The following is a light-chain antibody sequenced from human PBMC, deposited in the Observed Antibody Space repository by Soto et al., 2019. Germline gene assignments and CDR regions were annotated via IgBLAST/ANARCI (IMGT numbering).Light chain of an antibody. CDR3: FSFTTDWTHV. V-gene: IGLV2-14*01. Sequence: QSALTQPASVSGSPGQSITISCTGSSSDIGAYNYVSWFQQYPGKAPKLIISEVGNRPSGVSNRFSGSKSGTAASLTISGLQTEDEADYFCFSFTTDWTHVFGTGTKV. J-gene: IGLJ1*01. CDR2: EVG. CDR1: SSDIGAYNY.